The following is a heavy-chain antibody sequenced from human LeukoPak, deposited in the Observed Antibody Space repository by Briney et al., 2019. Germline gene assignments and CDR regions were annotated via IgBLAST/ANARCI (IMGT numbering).Heavy chain of an antibody. V-gene: IGHV3-48*01. J-gene: IGHJ5*02. Sequence: GGSLRLSCAASGFTFGSYSMNWVRQAPGKGLEWVSYISSSSSTIYYADSVKGRFTISRDNAKNSLYLQMNSLRAEDTAVYYCARTRDIVVVPAVVNWFDPWGQGTLVTVSS. D-gene: IGHD2-2*01. CDR1: GFTFGSYS. CDR2: ISSSSSTI. CDR3: ARTRDIVVVPAVVNWFDP.